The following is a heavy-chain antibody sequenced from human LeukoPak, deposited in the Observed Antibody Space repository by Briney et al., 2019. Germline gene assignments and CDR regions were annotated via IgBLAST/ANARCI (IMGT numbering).Heavy chain of an antibody. CDR3: AKLNSSGKKNYYMDV. D-gene: IGHD6-19*01. CDR1: GFTFSSFA. J-gene: IGHJ6*03. CDR2: LSGSGGAK. Sequence: GGSLRLSCAASGFTFSSFAMSWVRQAPGKGLEWVSTLSGSGGAKYHADSVKGRFTISRDNSKNTLYLQMNSLRAEDTAVYYCAKLNSSGKKNYYMDVWGKGTTVTVSS. V-gene: IGHV3-23*01.